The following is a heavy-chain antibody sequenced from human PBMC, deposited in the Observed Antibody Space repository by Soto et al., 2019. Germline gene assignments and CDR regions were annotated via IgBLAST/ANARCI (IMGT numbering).Heavy chain of an antibody. CDR1: GLTFSSYA. J-gene: IGHJ6*02. V-gene: IGHV4-34*01. CDR3: ARGRYPSYYYDSGSYYKPGRDYDGMEV. Sequence: GTLRLTCGVYGLTFSSYALSWVRQAPGKGLDWIWEISRSGGSTYSPYLVNGRTTTFNNPYNHFSLKQRSVTAADKAVYYCARGRYPSYYYDSGSYYKPGRDYDGMEVLGQRPTVT. CDR2: ISRSGGS. D-gene: IGHD3-10*01.